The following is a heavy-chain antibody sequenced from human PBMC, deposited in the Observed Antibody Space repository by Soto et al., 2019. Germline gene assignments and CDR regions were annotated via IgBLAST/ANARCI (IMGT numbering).Heavy chain of an antibody. CDR2: MYHSGAT. J-gene: IGHJ4*02. V-gene: IGHV4-38-2*02. CDR3: ARLFNWNYKGPIYF. CDR1: GFSISNDYF. Sequence: KPSETLSLTCTVSGFSISNDYFWGWIRQPPGKGLEYIVSMYHSGATYYNPPLRSRVTISVDTSKNLFSLRLKSVTAADTAVYYCARLFNWNYKGPIYFWGQGILVTVSS. D-gene: IGHD1-7*01.